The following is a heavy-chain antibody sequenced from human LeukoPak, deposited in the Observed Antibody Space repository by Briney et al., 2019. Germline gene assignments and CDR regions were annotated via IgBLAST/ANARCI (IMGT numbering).Heavy chain of an antibody. V-gene: IGHV3-30*02. Sequence: GGSLRLSCAASGFTFSSYGMHWGRQAPGKGLEWVAFIRYDGSNKYYADSVKGRFTISRDNSKNTLYLQMNSLRAEDTAVYYCAKDHIRDHYYYYYMDVWGKGTTVTVSS. CDR2: IRYDGSNK. CDR1: GFTFSSYG. CDR3: AKDHIRDHYYYYYMDV. J-gene: IGHJ6*03.